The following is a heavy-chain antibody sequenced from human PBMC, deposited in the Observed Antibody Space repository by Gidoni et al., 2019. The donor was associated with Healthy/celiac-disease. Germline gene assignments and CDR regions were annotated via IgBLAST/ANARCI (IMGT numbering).Heavy chain of an antibody. CDR1: GGPLSSFA. J-gene: IGHJ5*02. D-gene: IGHD6-13*01. V-gene: IGHV1-69*09. CDR2: IIPILGKA. CDR3: ARGDGYSSSWYNGLEGGWFDP. Sequence: QVQLVQSGAEAKKPGSSVKVSCKASGGPLSSFAISWVRQAPGQGLEWMGRIIPILGKANYAQKFQGRVTITADKSTSTAYMELSSLRSEDTAVYYCARGDGYSSSWYNGLEGGWFDPWGQGTLVTVSS.